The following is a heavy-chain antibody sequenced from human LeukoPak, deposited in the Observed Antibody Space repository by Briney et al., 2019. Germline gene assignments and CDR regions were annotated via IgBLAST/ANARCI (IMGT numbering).Heavy chain of an antibody. CDR1: GFTFSSYA. CDR3: AKDVQWPGGRYFDY. CDR2: ISGSGGST. D-gene: IGHD3-16*01. Sequence: GGFLRLSCAASGFTFSSYAMSWVRQAPGKGLEWVSAISGSGGSTYYADSVKGRFTISRDNSKNTLYLQMNSLRAEDTAVYYCAKDVQWPGGRYFDYWGQGTLVTVSS. V-gene: IGHV3-23*01. J-gene: IGHJ4*02.